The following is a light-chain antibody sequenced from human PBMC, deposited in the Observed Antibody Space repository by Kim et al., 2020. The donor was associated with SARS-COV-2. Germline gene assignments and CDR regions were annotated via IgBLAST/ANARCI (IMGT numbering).Light chain of an antibody. J-gene: IGKJ5*01. CDR2: AAS. V-gene: IGKV1-39*01. Sequence: SVGDRVTVSCRASQSISSYVNWYQHKAGKAPKLLIYAASSLQSGVPSRFSGSGSGTDFTLTISSLQPEDFATYSCQQTYSFPQITFGQGTRLEIK. CDR1: QSISSY. CDR3: QQTYSFPQIT.